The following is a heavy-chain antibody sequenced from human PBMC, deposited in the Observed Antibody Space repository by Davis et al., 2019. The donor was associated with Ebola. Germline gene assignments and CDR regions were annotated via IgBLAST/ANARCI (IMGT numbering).Heavy chain of an antibody. V-gene: IGHV1-46*01. CDR2: IKPNSGST. J-gene: IGHJ4*02. Sequence: ASVKVSCKTSGYSFTTYWIHWVRQAPGQGLEWMGIIKPNSGSTTYAQKFQGRVTMTRDTPTSTVHMELSNLRSDDTAVYFCARLEGAAARPSDWGQGTPVTVSS. D-gene: IGHD6-6*01. CDR1: GYSFTTYW. CDR3: ARLEGAAARPSD.